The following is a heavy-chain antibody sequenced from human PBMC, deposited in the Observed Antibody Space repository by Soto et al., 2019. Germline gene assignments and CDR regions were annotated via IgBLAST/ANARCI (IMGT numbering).Heavy chain of an antibody. CDR2: ITYSGSI. Sequence: SETLSLTCSASGCSISSSFWSWIRQPPGKELEWVGYITYSGSITYYPSLERRITILVDTSTNQLSLRVVSVTAADTAVYDCERGHRDMEDNYYYGMDVWGQGTTVTVSS. J-gene: IGHJ6*02. CDR1: GCSISSSF. CDR3: ERGHRDMEDNYYYGMDV. V-gene: IGHV4-59*01. D-gene: IGHD5-18*01.